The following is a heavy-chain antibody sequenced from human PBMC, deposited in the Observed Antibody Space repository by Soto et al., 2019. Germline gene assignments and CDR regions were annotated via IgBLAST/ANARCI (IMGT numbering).Heavy chain of an antibody. J-gene: IGHJ4*02. D-gene: IGHD1-26*01. CDR3: ARDRGWGNAGY. V-gene: IGHV4-38-2*02. Sequence: PSETLSLTCAVSGYSISSGYYWGWIRQPPGKGLEWIGSIYHSGSTYYNPSLKSRVTISVDASKNQFSLKLSSVTAADTAVYYCARDRGWGNAGYWGRGTSVTVSS. CDR2: IYHSGST. CDR1: GYSISSGYY.